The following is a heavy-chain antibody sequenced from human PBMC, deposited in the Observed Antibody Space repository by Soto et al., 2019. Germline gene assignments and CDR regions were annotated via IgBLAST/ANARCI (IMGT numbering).Heavy chain of an antibody. D-gene: IGHD5-12*01. J-gene: IGHJ4*02. CDR3: ARDLGSTNYYFDY. CDR1: GFTFSNYG. Sequence: GGSLRLSCAASGFTFSNYGFHWVRQAPGKGLEWVAVIWYDGSKTYYVESVKGRFTISRDNSKNTLYLQMNSLRAEDTAVYCCARDLGSTNYYFDYWGLGTLVTVSS. CDR2: IWYDGSKT. V-gene: IGHV3-33*01.